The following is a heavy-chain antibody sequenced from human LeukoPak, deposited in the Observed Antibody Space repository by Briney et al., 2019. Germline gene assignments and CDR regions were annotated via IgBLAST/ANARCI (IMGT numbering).Heavy chain of an antibody. CDR1: GYTLTELS. CDR3: STETSRFFDWSLSY. J-gene: IGHJ4*02. CDR2: FDPDDGET. V-gene: IGHV1-24*01. Sequence: GASVKVSCKVSGYTLTELSMHWVRQAPRKGLEWMGGFDPDDGETIYAQKFQGRLTMTEDTSTYTAYMELSSLESEDTAMYYCSTETSRFFDWSLSYWGQGTLVTVSS. D-gene: IGHD3-9*01.